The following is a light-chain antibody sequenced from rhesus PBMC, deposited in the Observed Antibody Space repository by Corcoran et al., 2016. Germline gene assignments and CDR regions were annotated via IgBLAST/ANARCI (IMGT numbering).Light chain of an antibody. CDR1: QSVSSN. Sequence: EIVMTQSPATLSVSPGERATLSCRASQSVSSNLAWYQQKPGQAPGLLIYDATNRATGIPDRFSGRGSGTDFTLTLSSLEPEVVGVYYCLQGSSWPLTFGGGTNVEIK. CDR2: DAT. V-gene: IGKV3-35*01. CDR3: LQGSSWPLT. J-gene: IGKJ4*01.